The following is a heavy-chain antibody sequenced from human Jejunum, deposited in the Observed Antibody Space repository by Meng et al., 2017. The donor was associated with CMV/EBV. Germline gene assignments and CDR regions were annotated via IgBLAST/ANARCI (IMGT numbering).Heavy chain of an antibody. J-gene: IGHJ5*02. V-gene: IGHV4-59*01. CDR2: VYCTGRT. CDR3: ARGYSNYESRWFDP. D-gene: IGHD4-11*01. Sequence: TVSGRSSDYYCWRWIRPPPGKGLEWVGHVYCTGRTSYSPSLKRRVTISLATSKIQFSLKLSSVTAADTAIYYCARGYSNYESRWFDPWGQGTLVTVSS. CDR1: GRSSDYYC.